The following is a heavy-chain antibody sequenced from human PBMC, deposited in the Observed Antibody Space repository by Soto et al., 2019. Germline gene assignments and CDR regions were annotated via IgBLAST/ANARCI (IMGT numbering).Heavy chain of an antibody. Sequence: QVQLVESGGGVVQPGRSLRLSCAASGFTFSSDAMHWVRQAPCKGLEWVAVISYDGSNKYYADSVKGRFTISRDNSKNALCLQMNSLRAHETAVYYGARDLPKTYYDILTGYLPCYYYYGMDVWGQGTTVTVSS. V-gene: IGHV3-30-3*01. D-gene: IGHD3-9*01. CDR1: GFTFSSDA. CDR3: ARDLPKTYYDILTGYLPCYYYYGMDV. CDR2: ISYDGSNK. J-gene: IGHJ6*02.